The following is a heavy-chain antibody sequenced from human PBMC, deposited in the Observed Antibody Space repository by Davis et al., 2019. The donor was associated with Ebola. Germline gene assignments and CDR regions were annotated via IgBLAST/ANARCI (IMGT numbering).Heavy chain of an antibody. CDR2: IYPGDSDT. CDR1: GYNFNNLW. CDR3: ARLSPFRTLSVYYFDY. J-gene: IGHJ4*02. D-gene: IGHD2-15*01. V-gene: IGHV5-51*01. Sequence: GESLKISCKVSGYNFNNLWIGWVRQRPGKGLEWMAMIYPGDSDTRYSPSFQGQVIISADKALSTAYLQWSSLRASDTAMYYCARLSPFRTLSVYYFDYWGQGTLVTVSS.